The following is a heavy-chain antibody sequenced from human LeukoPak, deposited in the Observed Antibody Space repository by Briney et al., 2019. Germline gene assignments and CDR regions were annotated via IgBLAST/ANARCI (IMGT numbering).Heavy chain of an antibody. CDR2: IRSDGNSK. CDR3: AKTYTAMVYFDY. Sequence: PGRSLRLSCAASGFTFRSFGLHWVRQAPGKGLEWVALIRSDGNSKNYADSVKGRFTISRDTSKNTLYLQMNSLRAEDTAVYYCAKTYTAMVYFDYWGQGTLVTVSS. V-gene: IGHV3-33*06. J-gene: IGHJ4*02. D-gene: IGHD5-18*01. CDR1: GFTFRSFG.